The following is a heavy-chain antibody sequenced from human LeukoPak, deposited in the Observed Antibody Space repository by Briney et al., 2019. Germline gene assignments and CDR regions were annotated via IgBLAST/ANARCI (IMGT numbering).Heavy chain of an antibody. CDR3: ARGSCSGGSCYDRPPSLTNGRSFDY. J-gene: IGHJ4*02. D-gene: IGHD2-15*01. CDR1: GFTFSSYS. CDR2: ISSSSSTM. Sequence: TGGSLRLSCAASGFTFSSYSMNWVRQAPGKGLEWVSYISSSSSTMYYADSVKGRFTISRDNAKNSLYLQMNSLRDEDTAVYYCARGSCSGGSCYDRPPSLTNGRSFDYWGQGTLVTVSS. V-gene: IGHV3-48*02.